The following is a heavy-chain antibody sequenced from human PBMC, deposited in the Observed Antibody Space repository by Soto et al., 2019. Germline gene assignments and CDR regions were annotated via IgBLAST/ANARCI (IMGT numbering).Heavy chain of an antibody. CDR1: GGSCSNND. CDR2: ISNDGTNQ. Sequence: CVDLGGSCSNNDMHWVRQAPGKGLEWVAVISNDGTNQYYADSVKGRFTISRHNSNNTLYLQMNSLRTDDTAFYYCAKSLRNYDFWSGPWFDPWGQGTLVTVSS. J-gene: IGHJ5*02. V-gene: IGHV3-30*18. D-gene: IGHD3-3*01. CDR3: AKSLRNYDFWSGPWFDP.